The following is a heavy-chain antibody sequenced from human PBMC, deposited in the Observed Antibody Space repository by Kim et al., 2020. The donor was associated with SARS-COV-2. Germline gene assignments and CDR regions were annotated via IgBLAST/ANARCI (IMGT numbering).Heavy chain of an antibody. J-gene: IGHJ5*02. Sequence: SETLSLTCTVSGGSISSSSYYWGWIRQPPGKGLEWIGSIYYSGSTYYNPSLKSRVTISVDTSKNQFSLKLSSVTAADTAVYYCARELTAVAGTNGWFDPWGQGTLVTVSS. CDR2: IYYSGST. CDR3: ARELTAVAGTNGWFDP. V-gene: IGHV4-39*07. CDR1: GGSISSSSYY. D-gene: IGHD6-19*01.